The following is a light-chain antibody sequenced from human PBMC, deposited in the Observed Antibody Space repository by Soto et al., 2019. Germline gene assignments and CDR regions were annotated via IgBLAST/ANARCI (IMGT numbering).Light chain of an antibody. V-gene: IGKV1-39*01. CDR3: QQSYSSPPT. J-gene: IGKJ1*01. CDR2: SAS. CDR1: QRINIY. Sequence: DIQMTQSPASLSASVGDRVTITCRASQRINIYLNWYRQKPGKAPELLIYSASNLQSGVPSRFSGSGSGPDFTLTISSLQPEDFATYYCQQSYSSPPTFGQGTKVDIK.